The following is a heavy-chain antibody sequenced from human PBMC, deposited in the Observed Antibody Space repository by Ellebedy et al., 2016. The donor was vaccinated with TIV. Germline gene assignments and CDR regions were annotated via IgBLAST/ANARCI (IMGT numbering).Heavy chain of an antibody. CDR1: GFTFSDYY. CDR3: ARQGYSSSWYVVWFDP. J-gene: IGHJ5*02. V-gene: IGHV3-11*04. Sequence: PGGSLRLSCAASGFTFSDYYMSWIRQAPGKGLEWVSYISSSGSTIYYADSVKGRFTISRDNAKNSLYLQMNSLRAEDTAVYYCARQGYSSSWYVVWFDPWGQGTLVTVSS. CDR2: ISSSGSTI. D-gene: IGHD6-13*01.